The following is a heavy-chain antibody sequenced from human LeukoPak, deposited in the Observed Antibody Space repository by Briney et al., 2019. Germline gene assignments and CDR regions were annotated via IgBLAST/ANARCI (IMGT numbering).Heavy chain of an antibody. Sequence: PGGSLRLSCAASGFTFSSYGMHWVRQAPGKGLEWVAVIWYDGSNKYYADSVKGRFTISRDNSKNTLYLQMNSLRAEDTAVYYCAKGDGSYYYYYYGMDVWGQGTTVTVSS. D-gene: IGHD1-26*01. CDR1: GFTFSSYG. CDR3: AKGDGSYYYYYYGMDV. J-gene: IGHJ6*02. V-gene: IGHV3-30*02. CDR2: IWYDGSNK.